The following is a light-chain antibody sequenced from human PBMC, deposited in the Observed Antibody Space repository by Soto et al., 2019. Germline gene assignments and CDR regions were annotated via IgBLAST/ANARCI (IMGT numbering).Light chain of an antibody. V-gene: IGKV3-11*01. Sequence: EIVLTQSPATLSLSPGERATLSCRASQSISSQLAWNQQKPGQAPRLLICDASSRATGIPVRFSGSGSGTDFTRTISSLEPEDFAVYYWQQRGTWPLTFGGGTKVEIK. CDR3: QQRGTWPLT. CDR2: DAS. J-gene: IGKJ4*01. CDR1: QSISSQ.